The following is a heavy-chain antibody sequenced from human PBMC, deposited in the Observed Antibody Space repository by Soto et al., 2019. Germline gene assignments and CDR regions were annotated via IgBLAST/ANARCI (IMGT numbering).Heavy chain of an antibody. D-gene: IGHD3-16*01. CDR1: GDSITSGSYS. Sequence: QLQLRESGSRLVQPSQTLTLICSVSGDSITSGSYSWSCIRQAPGKGREWIGNTHVTGYTSFSPSLRLRLTMSVDTSQNKFSLSLNSVAAADTAVYYCARGGALRPYGHVPLAFWGQGTLVTVSS. V-gene: IGHV4-30-2*01. CDR3: ARGGALRPYGHVPLAF. CDR2: THVTGYT. J-gene: IGHJ4*02.